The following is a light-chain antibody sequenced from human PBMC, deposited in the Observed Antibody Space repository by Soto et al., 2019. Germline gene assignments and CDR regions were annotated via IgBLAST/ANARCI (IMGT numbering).Light chain of an antibody. CDR2: SNS. CDR3: AAWDDSLSGPV. J-gene: IGLJ2*01. V-gene: IGLV1-44*01. CDR1: SSNIGSNT. Sequence: QSVLTQPPSASGTPGQRVTISCSGSSSNIGSNTVNWYQQLPGTAPKLLIYSNSQRPSGVPDRFPGSKSGTSASLAISGLQSEDEADYYCAAWDDSLSGPVFGGGTKVTVL.